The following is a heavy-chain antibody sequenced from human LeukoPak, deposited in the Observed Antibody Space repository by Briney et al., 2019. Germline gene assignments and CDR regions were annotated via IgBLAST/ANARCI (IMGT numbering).Heavy chain of an antibody. Sequence: SETLSLTRTVSGGSISSYYWSWIRQPAGKGLEWIGRIYTSGSTNYNPSLKSRVTISVDTSKNQFSLKLSSVTAADTAVYYCAREPYYYCMDVWGKGTTVTVSS. J-gene: IGHJ6*03. CDR2: IYTSGST. V-gene: IGHV4-4*07. CDR3: AREPYYYCMDV. CDR1: GGSISSYY.